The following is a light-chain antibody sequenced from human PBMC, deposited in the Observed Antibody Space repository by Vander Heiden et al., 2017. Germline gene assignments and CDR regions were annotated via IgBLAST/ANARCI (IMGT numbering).Light chain of an antibody. V-gene: IGKV2-30*01. CDR2: RVS. Sequence: DVVMTQSPLTLPVTLGQAAAISCRSSQSLVNSDGNTYLRWFQQRPCQSPRRLIYRVSNRDSGVPDRISGSGSGTEFTLKISRVEAEDVGVYFCMQGSHWPLTFGGGTRVEIK. CDR1: QSLVNSDGNTY. CDR3: MQGSHWPLT. J-gene: IGKJ4*01.